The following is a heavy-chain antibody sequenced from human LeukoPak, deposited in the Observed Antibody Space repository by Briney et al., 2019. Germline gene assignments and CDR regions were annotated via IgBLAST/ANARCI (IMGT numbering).Heavy chain of an antibody. V-gene: IGHV4-39*01. CDR3: ARLRSTSHDAFDI. CDR1: GGSISSSSYY. CDR2: IYYSGST. J-gene: IGHJ3*02. D-gene: IGHD2-2*01. Sequence: SETLSLTCTVSGGSISSSSYYWGWIRQPPGKGLEWIGSIYYSGSTYYNSSLKSRVTISVDTSKNQFSLKLNSVTAADTAVYYCARLRSTSHDAFDIWGQGTMVTVSS.